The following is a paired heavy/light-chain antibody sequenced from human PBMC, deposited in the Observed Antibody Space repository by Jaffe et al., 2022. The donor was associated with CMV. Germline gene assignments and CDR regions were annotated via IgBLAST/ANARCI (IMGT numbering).Light chain of an antibody. J-gene: IGLJ3*02. CDR1: TGAVTSGYY. V-gene: IGLV7-43*01. CDR3: LLYYGGTWV. Sequence: QTVVTQEPSLTVSPGGTVTLTCASSTGAVTSGYYPNWFQQKPGQAPRALIYSTNNKHSWTPARFSGSLLGGKAALTLSAVQPEDEAEYSCLLYYGGTWVFGGGTKLTVL. CDR2: STN.
Heavy chain of an antibody. CDR3: ARGFLDGYSYGLRGYYYYMDV. D-gene: IGHD5-18*01. J-gene: IGHJ6*03. CDR1: VASISDYY. V-gene: IGHV4-59*01. CDR2: IYKSGST. Sequence: QVQLQESGPGLVKPSETLSLTCTVSVASISDYYWSWIRQPPGKGLEWIGYIYKSGSTNYNPSLKSRVTISVDTSKNQFSLRLSSVTAADTAVYYCARGFLDGYSYGLRGYYYYMDVWGKGTTVTVSS.